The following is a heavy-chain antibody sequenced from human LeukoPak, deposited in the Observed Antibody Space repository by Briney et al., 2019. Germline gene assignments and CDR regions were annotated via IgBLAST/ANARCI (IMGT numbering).Heavy chain of an antibody. D-gene: IGHD1-26*01. J-gene: IGHJ4*02. V-gene: IGHV3-7*01. Sequence: GGSLRLSCAASGFTFSSYWISWVRQAPGKGLEWVANIKQDGSEKYYVDSVKGRFTISRDNAKNSLYLQMNSLRAEDTAVYYCARLAEEWELPIFDYWGQGTLVTVSS. CDR3: ARLAEEWELPIFDY. CDR1: GFTFSSYW. CDR2: IKQDGSEK.